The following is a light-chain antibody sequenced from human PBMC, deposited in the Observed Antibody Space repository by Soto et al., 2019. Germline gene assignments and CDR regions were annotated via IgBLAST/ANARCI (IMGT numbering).Light chain of an antibody. CDR3: QQYGISPSWT. CDR2: GAS. J-gene: IGKJ1*01. V-gene: IGKV3-15*01. CDR1: QSVSSN. Sequence: EIVMTQSPATLSVSPGERATLSCRASQSVSSNLAWYQQKPGQAPRLLIYGASTRATGIPARFSGSGSGTDFTLTISRLEPEDVAVYYCQQYGISPSWTFGQGTKVDIK.